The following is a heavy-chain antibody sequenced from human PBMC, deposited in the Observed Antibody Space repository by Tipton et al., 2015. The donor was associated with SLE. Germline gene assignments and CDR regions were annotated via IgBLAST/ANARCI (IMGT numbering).Heavy chain of an antibody. Sequence: SGPAVKKPGASVKVSCKASGYTFTSYGLSWVRQAPGQGLEWMGGIIPIFGTANYAQKFRGRVTITADESTSTAYMELSSLRSEDTAVYYCARSREFDIWGQGTMVTVSS. CDR2: IIPIFGTA. CDR3: ARSREFDI. CDR1: GYTFTSYG. V-gene: IGHV1-69*13. J-gene: IGHJ3*02. D-gene: IGHD1-26*01.